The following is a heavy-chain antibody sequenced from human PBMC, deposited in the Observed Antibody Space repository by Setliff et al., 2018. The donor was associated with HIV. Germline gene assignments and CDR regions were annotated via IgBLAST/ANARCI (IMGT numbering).Heavy chain of an antibody. D-gene: IGHD2-2*01. V-gene: IGHV1-18*01. J-gene: IGHJ4*02. Sequence: ASVKVSCQASGYTFTSYGISWVRQAPGQGLEWMGWISAYNGNTNYAQKLQGRVTMTTDTSTSTAYMELRSLRSDDTAVYYCARGPPIVVVPAALLTFDYWGQGSLVTVSS. CDR2: ISAYNGNT. CDR3: ARGPPIVVVPAALLTFDY. CDR1: GYTFTSYG.